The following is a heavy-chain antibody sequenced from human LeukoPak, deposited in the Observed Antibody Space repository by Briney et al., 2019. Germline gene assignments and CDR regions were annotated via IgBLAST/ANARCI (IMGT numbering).Heavy chain of an antibody. Sequence: GGSRRPSCAASGSTLSSYTMNWVRKAPGKGLEWVSYISSGSTTIYSADSVKGRFTISRDNAKNSLYLQMNSLRDEDTAVYYCARDRRWFDYWGQGTLVTVSS. J-gene: IGHJ4*02. D-gene: IGHD5-24*01. V-gene: IGHV3-48*02. CDR1: GSTLSSYT. CDR2: ISSGSTTI. CDR3: ARDRRWFDY.